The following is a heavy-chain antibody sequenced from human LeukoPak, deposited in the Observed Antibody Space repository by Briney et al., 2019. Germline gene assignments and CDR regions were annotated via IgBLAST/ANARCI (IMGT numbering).Heavy chain of an antibody. CDR3: ARGVVWEQWLPWFDP. J-gene: IGHJ5*02. V-gene: IGHV4-38-2*02. CDR2: IYHSGST. D-gene: IGHD6-19*01. CDR1: GYSISSGYY. Sequence: SETLSLTCTVSGYSISSGYYWGWIRQPPGKGLEWIGSIYHSGSTYYNPSLKSRVTISVDTSKNQFSLKLSSVTAADTAVYYCARGVVWEQWLPWFDPWGQGTLVTVSS.